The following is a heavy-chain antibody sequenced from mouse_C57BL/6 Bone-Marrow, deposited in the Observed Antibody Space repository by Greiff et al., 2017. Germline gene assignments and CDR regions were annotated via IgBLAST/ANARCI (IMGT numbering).Heavy chain of an antibody. D-gene: IGHD3-2*02. J-gene: IGHJ3*01. CDR1: GFTFSDYY. Sequence: EVQVVESEGGLVQPGSSMKLSCTASGFTFSDYYMAWVRQVPEKGLEWVANINYDGSSTYYLDSLKSRFIISRDNAKNILYLQMSSLKSEDTATYYCARLDSSGYWFAYWGQGTLVTVAA. V-gene: IGHV5-16*01. CDR2: INYDGSST. CDR3: ARLDSSGYWFAY.